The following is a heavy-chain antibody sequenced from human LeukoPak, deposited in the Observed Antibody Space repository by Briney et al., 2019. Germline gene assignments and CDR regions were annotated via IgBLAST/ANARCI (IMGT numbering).Heavy chain of an antibody. D-gene: IGHD6-19*01. CDR3: AKDRWYSSGWYLKEAFDI. V-gene: IGHV3-23*01. CDR1: GFTFNTYA. J-gene: IGHJ3*02. CDR2: ISGSGSRT. Sequence: PGGSLRLSCAASGFTFNTYAMSWVRQAPGEGLEWVAAISGSGSRTYYADSVKGRFTISRDSSTNTLYLQMESLRAEDTAVYYCAKDRWYSSGWYLKEAFDIWGQGTMVTVSS.